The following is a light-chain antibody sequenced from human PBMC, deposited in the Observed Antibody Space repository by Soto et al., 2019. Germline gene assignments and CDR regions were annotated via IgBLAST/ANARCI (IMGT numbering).Light chain of an antibody. Sequence: AIQMTQSPSSLSASVEDRDTITCRASQGINNDLSWYQQKPGKAPKLLIYAASTLQSGAPSRFSGSQSGTDFTLTISSLQPEDFSTYFCLQDYNYPKTFGQGTKV. CDR2: AAS. J-gene: IGKJ1*01. CDR3: LQDYNYPKT. V-gene: IGKV1-6*01. CDR1: QGINND.